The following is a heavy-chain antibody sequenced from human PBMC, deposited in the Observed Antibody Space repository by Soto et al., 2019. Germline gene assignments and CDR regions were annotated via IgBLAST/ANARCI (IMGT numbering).Heavy chain of an antibody. V-gene: IGHV3-64*01. CDR1: GFTLSDYS. Sequence: PGGSLRLSCAASGFTLSDYSMHWVRQAAGKGLEYVSAISYKGDSTYYANSVKGRFTISRDNSKNTLYLQMGSLRAEDTAVYYCARGYDFWSGYYYPYGMDVWGQGTTVTVSS. J-gene: IGHJ6*02. CDR3: ARGYDFWSGYYYPYGMDV. D-gene: IGHD3-3*01. CDR2: ISYKGDST.